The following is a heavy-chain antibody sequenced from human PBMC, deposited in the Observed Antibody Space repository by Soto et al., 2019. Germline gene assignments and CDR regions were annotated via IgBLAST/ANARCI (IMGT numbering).Heavy chain of an antibody. CDR1: GFTFSGSA. CDR3: TRPRGSGDY. CDR2: IRSKANSHAT. V-gene: IGHV3-73*02. Sequence: DVQLVESGGGLVQPGGSLKLSCAASGFTFSGSAMHWVRQAPGKGLEWVGRIRSKANSHATAYAASVNGRFTISGDDSKSTAYLQMNSLRTEDTAVYYCTRPRGSGDYRGQGTLVTVSS. D-gene: IGHD3-10*01. J-gene: IGHJ4*02.